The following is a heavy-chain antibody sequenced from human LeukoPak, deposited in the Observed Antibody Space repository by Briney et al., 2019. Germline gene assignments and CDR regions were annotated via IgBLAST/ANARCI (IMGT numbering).Heavy chain of an antibody. Sequence: GGSLRLSCAASGFTFSSFAMHWVRQAPGKGLEWVAVISYDGTNKYNADSVKGRFTISSDNPKNTLYLQMNGLRAEDTAVYYCARDGNSGYNSDYYYGMDVWGKGTTVTVSS. CDR2: ISYDGTNK. CDR3: ARDGNSGYNSDYYYGMDV. CDR1: GFTFSSFA. V-gene: IGHV3-30*04. J-gene: IGHJ6*04. D-gene: IGHD5-12*01.